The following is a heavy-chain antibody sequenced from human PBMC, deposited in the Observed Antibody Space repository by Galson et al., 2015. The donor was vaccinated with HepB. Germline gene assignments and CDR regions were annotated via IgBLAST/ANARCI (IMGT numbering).Heavy chain of an antibody. CDR3: AGLDIVVVPAAMPGGWGYGMDV. CDR2: ISSSSSYI. J-gene: IGHJ6*02. D-gene: IGHD2-2*03. V-gene: IGHV3-21*01. Sequence: SLRLSCAASGFTFSSYSMNWVRQAPGKGLEWVSSISSSSSYIYYADSVKGRFTISRDNAKNSLYLQMNSLRAEDTAVYYCAGLDIVVVPAAMPGGWGYGMDVWGQGTTVTVSS. CDR1: GFTFSSYS.